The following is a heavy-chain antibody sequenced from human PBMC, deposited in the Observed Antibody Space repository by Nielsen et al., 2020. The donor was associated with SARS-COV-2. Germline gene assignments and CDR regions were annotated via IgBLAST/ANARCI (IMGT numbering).Heavy chain of an antibody. D-gene: IGHD6-19*01. Sequence: ASVKVSCKASGYTFTGYYMHWVRQAPGQGLEWMEWINPNSGGTNHAQKFQGWVTMTRDTSISTAYMELSRLRSDDTAVYYCARACSSGWYYFDYWGQGTLVTVSS. CDR1: GYTFTGYY. CDR2: INPNSGGT. J-gene: IGHJ4*02. CDR3: ARACSSGWYYFDY. V-gene: IGHV1-2*04.